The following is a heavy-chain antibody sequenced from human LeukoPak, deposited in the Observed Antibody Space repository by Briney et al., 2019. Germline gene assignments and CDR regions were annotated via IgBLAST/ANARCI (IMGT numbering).Heavy chain of an antibody. V-gene: IGHV3-48*01. CDR1: GFTFSSYN. D-gene: IGHD2-2*02. CDR3: ARGVPGAIGYFQH. J-gene: IGHJ1*01. Sequence: GGSLRLSCAASGFTFSSYNMNWVRQAPGKGLEWVSYISNSSSTIYYADSVKGRFTISRDNAKNSLYLQMNSLRAEDTAVYYCARGVPGAIGYFQHWGQGTLVTVSS. CDR2: ISNSSSTI.